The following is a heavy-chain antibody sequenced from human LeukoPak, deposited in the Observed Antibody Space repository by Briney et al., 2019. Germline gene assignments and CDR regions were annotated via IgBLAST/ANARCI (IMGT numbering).Heavy chain of an antibody. Sequence: ASVKVSCKASGGTFSSYAISWVRQAPGQGLEWMGWINPNSGGTNYAQKFQGRVTMTRDTSISTAYMELSRLRSDDTAVYYCARRTALEQYFDYWGQGTLVTVSS. J-gene: IGHJ4*02. CDR2: INPNSGGT. CDR1: GGTFSSYA. V-gene: IGHV1-2*02. CDR3: ARRTALEQYFDY. D-gene: IGHD1/OR15-1a*01.